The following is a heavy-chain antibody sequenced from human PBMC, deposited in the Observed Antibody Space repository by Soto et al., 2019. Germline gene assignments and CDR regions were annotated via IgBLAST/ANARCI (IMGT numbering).Heavy chain of an antibody. J-gene: IGHJ4*02. CDR2: FYSGDSDT. Sequence: GASLKISCKGSGYSFANYCIAWVRQMPGKGLEWMGIFYSGDSDTRYSPSFQGQVVISGDKSINTAYLQWTSLKASDTAMYYCAGGSSGFYDYWGQGTLVTVSS. D-gene: IGHD6-19*01. CDR1: GYSFANYC. V-gene: IGHV5-51*01. CDR3: AGGSSGFYDY.